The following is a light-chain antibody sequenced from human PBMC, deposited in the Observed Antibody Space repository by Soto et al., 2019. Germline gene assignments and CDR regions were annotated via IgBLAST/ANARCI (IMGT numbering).Light chain of an antibody. CDR1: QSISSS. V-gene: IGKV1-39*01. J-gene: IGKJ4*01. CDR3: QQYYSYPLT. CDR2: AAS. Sequence: DIQMTQSPSSLSASVGDRVTITCRASQSISSSLNWYQHKPGKVPKVLIYAASTLQSGVPSRFSGSGSGTDFTLTISCLQSEDFATYYCQQYYSYPLTFGGGTKVDIK.